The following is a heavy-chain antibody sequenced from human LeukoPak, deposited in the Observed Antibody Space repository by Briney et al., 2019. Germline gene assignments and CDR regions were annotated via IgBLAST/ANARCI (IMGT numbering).Heavy chain of an antibody. CDR1: GGAFCGYY. D-gene: IGHD2-2*02. CDR3: ARLAILVVPAAISFLRPNLFDP. V-gene: IGHV4-34*01. J-gene: IGHJ5*02. CDR2: INHSGGT. Sequence: PSETLSLTCAVYGGAFCGYYWSWIRHPPGKGLEWIGEINHSGGTNYNPALKSRVTISVDTSKNQFSLKLSSVTAADTAVYYCARLAILVVPAAISFLRPNLFDPWGQGTLVTVSS.